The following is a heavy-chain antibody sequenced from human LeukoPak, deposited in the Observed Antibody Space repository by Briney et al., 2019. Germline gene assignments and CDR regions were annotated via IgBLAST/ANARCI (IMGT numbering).Heavy chain of an antibody. CDR2: ISYTGSTT. CDR1: GGSVSSGGSY. J-gene: IGHJ4*02. V-gene: IGHV4-61*08. Sequence: SETLSLTCTVSGGSVSSGGSYWSWLRQPPGKRLEWFGYISYTGSTTNCNPSLKSRVTISLDKSKKQHSPSLTSVTAADTAVYYCARSWSGGNHGNFDYWGQGTVVTVSS. CDR3: ARSWSGGNHGNFDY. D-gene: IGHD4-23*01.